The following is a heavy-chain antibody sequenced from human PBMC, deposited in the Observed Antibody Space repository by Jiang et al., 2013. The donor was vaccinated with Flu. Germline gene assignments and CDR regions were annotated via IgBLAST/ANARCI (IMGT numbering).Heavy chain of an antibody. V-gene: IGHV3-30-3*01. CDR3: ARGDSMVRGVIIGGFDY. CDR2: ISYDGSNK. D-gene: IGHD3-10*01. CDR1: GFTFSSYA. J-gene: IGHJ4*02. Sequence: RLSCAASGFTFSSYAMHWVRQAPGKGLEWVAVISYDGSNKYYADSVKGRFTISRDNSKNTLYLQMNSLRAEDTAVYYCARGDSMVRGVIIGGFDYWGQGTLVTVSS.